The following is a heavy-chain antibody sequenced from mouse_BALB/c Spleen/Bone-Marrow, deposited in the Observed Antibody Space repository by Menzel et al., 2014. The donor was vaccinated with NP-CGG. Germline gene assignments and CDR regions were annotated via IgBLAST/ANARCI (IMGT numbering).Heavy chain of an antibody. CDR2: IDPANGNT. CDR1: GFNIKDTD. CDR3: ARYRLGTYFDY. J-gene: IGHJ2*01. D-gene: IGHD2-14*01. V-gene: IGHV14-3*02. Sequence: ESGAELVKPGASVKLSCTASGFNIKDTDMHWVKQRPEQGLEWIGRIDPANGNTKYDPKFQGKATITADTSSNTAYLQLSSLTSEDTAVYYCARYRLGTYFDYWGQGTTLTVSS.